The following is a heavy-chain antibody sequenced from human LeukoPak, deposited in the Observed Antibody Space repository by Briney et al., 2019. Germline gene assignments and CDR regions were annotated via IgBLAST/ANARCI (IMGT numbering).Heavy chain of an antibody. J-gene: IGHJ4*02. CDR2: INPSGGST. Sequence: ASVTVSCKASGYTFTGYYMHWVRQAPGQGLEWMGIINPSGGSTSYAQKFQGRVTMTRDMSTSTVYMELSSLRSEDTAVYYCARDFGGYSGYDDYWGQGTLVTVSS. CDR1: GYTFTGYY. V-gene: IGHV1-46*01. CDR3: ARDFGGYSGYDDY. D-gene: IGHD5-12*01.